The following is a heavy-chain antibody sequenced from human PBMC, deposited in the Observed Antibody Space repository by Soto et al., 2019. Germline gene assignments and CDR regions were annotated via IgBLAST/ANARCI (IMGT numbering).Heavy chain of an antibody. Sequence: GGSLRLSCAASGFTFSSYSMNWVRQAPGKGLEWVSYISSSSSTIYYADSVKGRFTISRDNAKNSLYLQMNSLRDEDTAVYYGARGSSSLEKNWFDPWGQGTLVTVSS. D-gene: IGHD6-13*01. J-gene: IGHJ5*02. CDR3: ARGSSSLEKNWFDP. V-gene: IGHV3-48*02. CDR2: ISSSSSTI. CDR1: GFTFSSYS.